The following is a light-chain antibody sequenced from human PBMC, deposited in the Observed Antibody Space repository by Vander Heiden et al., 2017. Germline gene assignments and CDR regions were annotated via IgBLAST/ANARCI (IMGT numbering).Light chain of an antibody. CDR2: FAS. CDR3: QQYGTSGGIT. Sequence: EIVLTQSPGTLSLSPGERVTLSCRASQSIGSSYLAWYQQKPGQAPRLLIYFASARATGIPDRFSGGGSGRDFTLTIGRLGPEDFAVYYCQQYGTSGGITFGPGTKVDIK. J-gene: IGKJ3*01. CDR1: QSIGSSY. V-gene: IGKV3-20*01.